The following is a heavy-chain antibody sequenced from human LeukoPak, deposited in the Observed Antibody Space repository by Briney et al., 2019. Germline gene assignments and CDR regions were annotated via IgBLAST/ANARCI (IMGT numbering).Heavy chain of an antibody. Sequence: PGGSLRLSCAASGFTFSSYGMSWVRQAPGKGLEWVSAISGSGGSTYYADSVKGRFTISRDNSKNTLYLQMNSLRAEDTAVYYCATRIAVAGTVYWGQGTLVTVSS. V-gene: IGHV3-23*01. CDR1: GFTFSSYG. J-gene: IGHJ4*02. CDR2: ISGSGGST. CDR3: ATRIAVAGTVY. D-gene: IGHD6-19*01.